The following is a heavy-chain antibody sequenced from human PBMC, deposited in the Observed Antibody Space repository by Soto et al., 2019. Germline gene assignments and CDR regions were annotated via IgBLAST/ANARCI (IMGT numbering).Heavy chain of an antibody. V-gene: IGHV4-59*08. CDR2: IYYSGRT. CDR1: GDSISSYY. D-gene: IGHD6-19*01. CDR3: ARLPTGSGWFDS. Sequence: VQLQESGPGLVRPSETLSLTCTVSGDSISSYYWSWIRQPPGKGLELLGSIYYSGRTNYNPSLKGRVTISVDTSKNQFSLRLSSVTAADTAVYYCARLPTGSGWFDSWGQGTPVTVS. J-gene: IGHJ5*01.